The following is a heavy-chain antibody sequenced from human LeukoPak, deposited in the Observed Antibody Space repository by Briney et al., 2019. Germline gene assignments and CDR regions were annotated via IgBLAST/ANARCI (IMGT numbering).Heavy chain of an antibody. Sequence: GGSLRLSCAASGFTFSSYGMHWVRQAPGKGLEWVANIKQDGSEKYYVDSVKGRFTISRDNAKNSLYLQMNSLRAEDTAVYYCARAAAEYFDYWGQGTLVTVSS. V-gene: IGHV3-7*01. CDR3: ARAAAEYFDY. D-gene: IGHD6-13*01. J-gene: IGHJ4*02. CDR2: IKQDGSEK. CDR1: GFTFSSYG.